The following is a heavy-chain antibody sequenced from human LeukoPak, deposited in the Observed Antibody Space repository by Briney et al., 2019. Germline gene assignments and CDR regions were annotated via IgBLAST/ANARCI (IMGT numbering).Heavy chain of an antibody. CDR3: ARLDRPGGRTGDVFDI. CDR1: GGSISGYH. CDR2: IDYTWNT. J-gene: IGHJ3*02. Sequence: SETLSLTCTVSGGSISGYHWSWFRQPPGKGLERIGYIDYTWNTNYSPSLKSRGTMSLDMSKNQFSLQMNSLTAADTAMFYCARLDRPGGRTGDVFDIWGQGTMVTVSS. D-gene: IGHD1-26*01. V-gene: IGHV4-59*08.